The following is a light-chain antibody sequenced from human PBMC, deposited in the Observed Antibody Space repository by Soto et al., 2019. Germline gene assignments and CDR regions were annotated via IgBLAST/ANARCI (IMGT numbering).Light chain of an antibody. CDR3: HQSAVPLRT. CDR2: GAS. CDR1: QSFSSTF. J-gene: IGKJ1*01. V-gene: IGKV3-20*01. Sequence: GVAQGPGAEPWSPGERDTLSCRASQSFSSTFLAWYQQKPGQAPRLLIHGASSRATGIPDRFSGSGSGKNFFLTISRPEHEDLPVYYCHQSAVPLRTFDHRTKVDIK.